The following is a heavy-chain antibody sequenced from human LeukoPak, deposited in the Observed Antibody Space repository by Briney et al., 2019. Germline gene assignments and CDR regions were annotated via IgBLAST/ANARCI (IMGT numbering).Heavy chain of an antibody. V-gene: IGHV3-23*01. CDR1: GFTFSSYA. CDR2: ISGSGGNT. J-gene: IGHJ4*02. D-gene: IGHD5-18*01. Sequence: GGSLRLSCAASGFTFSSYAMSWVRQAPGKGLEWVSAISGSGGNTYYADSVKGRFTISRDNSKNTLYLQMNSLRAEDTAVYYCAKDPYGSGYSYGYVAYWGQGTLVTVSS. CDR3: AKDPYGSGYSYGYVAY.